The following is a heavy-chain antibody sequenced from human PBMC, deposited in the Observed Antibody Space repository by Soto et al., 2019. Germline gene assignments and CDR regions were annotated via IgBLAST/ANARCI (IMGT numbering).Heavy chain of an antibody. CDR3: AKGGRQWLVTSDFNY. J-gene: IGHJ4*02. V-gene: IGHV3-33*08. D-gene: IGHD6-19*01. Sequence: PGGSLRLSCGASGFTFSSYGMHWVRQAPGKGLEWVAVIWYDGSNKYYADSVKGRFTISRDSSKNTVSLEMTSLRAEDTAVYYCAKGGRQWLVTSDFNYWGQGALVTVSS. CDR2: IWYDGSNK. CDR1: GFTFSSYG.